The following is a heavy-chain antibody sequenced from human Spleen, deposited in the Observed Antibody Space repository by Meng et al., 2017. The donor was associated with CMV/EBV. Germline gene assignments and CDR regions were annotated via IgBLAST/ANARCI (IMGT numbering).Heavy chain of an antibody. J-gene: IGHJ6*02. Sequence: GESLKISCAASGFTFSSYSMNWVRQAPGKGLEWVSSITGSSSYIYYADSVKGRFTISRDNAKNSLYLQMNSLGAEDTAVYYCARDLIVVAPAAIYDYYGMDVWGQGTTVTVSS. CDR1: GFTFSSYS. V-gene: IGHV3-21*01. CDR2: ITGSSSYI. D-gene: IGHD2-2*01. CDR3: ARDLIVVAPAAIYDYYGMDV.